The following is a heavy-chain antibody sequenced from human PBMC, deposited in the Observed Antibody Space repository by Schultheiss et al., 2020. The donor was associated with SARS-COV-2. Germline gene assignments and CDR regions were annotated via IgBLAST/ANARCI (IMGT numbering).Heavy chain of an antibody. J-gene: IGHJ3*02. CDR2: INPNSGGT. D-gene: IGHD2-2*01. V-gene: IGHV1-2*02. Sequence: ASVKVSCKASGYTFTGYYMHWVRQAPGQGLEWMGWINPNSGGTNYAQKFQGRVTMTRDTSISTAYMELSRLRSDDTAVYYCARYCSSTSCYYAFDIWGQGTMVTVSS. CDR1: GYTFTGYY. CDR3: ARYCSSTSCYYAFDI.